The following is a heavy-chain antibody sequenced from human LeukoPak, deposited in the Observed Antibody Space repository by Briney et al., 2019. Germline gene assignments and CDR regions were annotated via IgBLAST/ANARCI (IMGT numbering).Heavy chain of an antibody. CDR1: GFTFSSYA. CDR3: ARDGGDTAMAALDY. J-gene: IGHJ4*02. Sequence: PGGSLRLSCAASGFTFSSYAMHWVRQAPGKGLEWVAVISYDGSNKYYADSVKGRFTISRDNSKNTLYLQMNSLRAEDTAVYYCARDGGDTAMAALDYWGQGTLVTVSS. CDR2: ISYDGSNK. V-gene: IGHV3-30-3*01. D-gene: IGHD5-18*01.